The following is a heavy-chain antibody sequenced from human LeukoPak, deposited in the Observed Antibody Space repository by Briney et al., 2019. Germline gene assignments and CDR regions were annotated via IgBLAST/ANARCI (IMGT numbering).Heavy chain of an antibody. J-gene: IGHJ4*02. CDR1: GGSISIYY. V-gene: IGHV4-59*01. Sequence: SETLSLTCTVSGGSISIYYWSWIRQPPGKGLEWIGYIYYSGSTNYNPSLKSRVTISVDTSKNQFSLKLSSVTAADTAVYYCARDGKGSYYDSSGYFDYWGQGTLVTVSS. CDR2: IYYSGST. CDR3: ARDGKGSYYDSSGYFDY. D-gene: IGHD3-22*01.